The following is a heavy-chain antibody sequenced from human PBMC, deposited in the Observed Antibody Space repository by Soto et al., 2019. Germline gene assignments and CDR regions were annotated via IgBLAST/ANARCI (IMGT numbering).Heavy chain of an antibody. Sequence: VGSLRLSCAASGFTFSSYAMGWVRQGPGKGLEWVAVVSIGGSTHYADSVRGRFTISRDNSKNTLSLQMNSLTAEDTAVYFCAKRRGAGGHFDYWGQGALVTVS. CDR1: GFTFSSYA. J-gene: IGHJ4*02. V-gene: IGHV3-23*01. CDR2: VSIGGST. CDR3: AKRRGAGGHFDY. D-gene: IGHD2-15*01.